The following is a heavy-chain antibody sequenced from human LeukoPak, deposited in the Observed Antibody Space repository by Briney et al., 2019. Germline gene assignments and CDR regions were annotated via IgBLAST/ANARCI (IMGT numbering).Heavy chain of an antibody. D-gene: IGHD5/OR15-5a*01. CDR3: ARRVGDSYFYGMDL. Sequence: PGGSLKLSCAASGFTFSASPIHWVRQAPGKGLEWVGRIRSKGHSYATTCAESLKGRCTVSRDDSENTPYLQMESLKTEDTAVYYCARRVGDSYFYGMDLWGQGTPVTVSS. CDR1: GFTFSASP. V-gene: IGHV3-73*01. CDR2: IRSKGHSYAT. J-gene: IGHJ6*02.